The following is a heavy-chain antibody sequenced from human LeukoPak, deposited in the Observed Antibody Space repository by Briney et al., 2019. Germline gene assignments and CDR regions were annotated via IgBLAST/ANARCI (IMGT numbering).Heavy chain of an antibody. J-gene: IGHJ4*02. Sequence: GGSLRLSCAASGFTFSSYTMHWVRQAPGKGLESVSAINSNGGSTYYADSVKGRFTISRDNSKNTLYLQMNSLRAEDTAVYYCARPTYSGSYYWFDYWGQGTLVTVSS. CDR1: GFTFSSYT. CDR2: INSNGGST. V-gene: IGHV3-64*04. D-gene: IGHD1-26*01. CDR3: ARPTYSGSYYWFDY.